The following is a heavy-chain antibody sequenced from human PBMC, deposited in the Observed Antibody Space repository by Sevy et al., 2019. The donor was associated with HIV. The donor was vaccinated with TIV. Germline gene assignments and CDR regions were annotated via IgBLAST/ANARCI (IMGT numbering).Heavy chain of an antibody. CDR1: GFTFSSYA. CDR3: AKGGVTMVQGVIRWFDP. J-gene: IGHJ5*02. Sequence: GGSLRLSCAASGFTFSSYAMSWVRQAPGKGLEWVSAISGSGGSIYYADSVKGRFTISRDNSKNTLYLQMNSLRAEDTAVYYCAKGGVTMVQGVIRWFDPWGQGTLVTVSS. D-gene: IGHD3-10*01. V-gene: IGHV3-23*01. CDR2: ISGSGGSI.